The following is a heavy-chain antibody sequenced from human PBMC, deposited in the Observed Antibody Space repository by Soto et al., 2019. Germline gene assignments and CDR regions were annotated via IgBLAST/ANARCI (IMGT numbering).Heavy chain of an antibody. CDR1: GGSISSGGYS. V-gene: IGHV4-30-2*01. CDR2: IYHSGST. D-gene: IGHD2-2*01. CDR3: ARGPAVVGNWFDP. J-gene: IGHJ5*02. Sequence: SETLSLTCAVSGGSISSGGYSWSWIRQPPGKGLEWIGYIYHSGSTYYNPSLKSRVTISVDRSKNQFSLKLSSVTAADTAVYYCARGPAVVGNWFDPWGQGTLVTVSS.